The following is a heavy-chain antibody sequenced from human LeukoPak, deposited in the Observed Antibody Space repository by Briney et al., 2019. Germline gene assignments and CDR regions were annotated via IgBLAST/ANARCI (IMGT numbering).Heavy chain of an antibody. Sequence: GGSLRLSCAASGFTFSSYALSWVRQAPGKGLECVSGISGSGSSTYYADSVKGRFTISRDNSKNTLYLQMNSLRAEDTAVYYCAKDQGGLWFGELSRNWFDPWGQGTLVTVSS. CDR1: GFTFSSYA. V-gene: IGHV3-23*01. CDR3: AKDQGGLWFGELSRNWFDP. J-gene: IGHJ5*02. CDR2: ISGSGSST. D-gene: IGHD3-10*01.